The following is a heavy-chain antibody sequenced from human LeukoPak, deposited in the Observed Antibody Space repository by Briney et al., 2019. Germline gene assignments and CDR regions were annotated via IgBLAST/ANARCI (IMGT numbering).Heavy chain of an antibody. CDR2: INHSGST. CDR3: VSSRSSPDYYDSSGYYYVLDY. J-gene: IGHJ4*02. Sequence: PSETLSLTCAVYGGSFSGYYWSWIRQPPGKGLEWIGEINHSGSTNYNPSLKSRVTISVDTSKNQFSLKLSSVTAADTAVYYCVSSRSSPDYYDSSGYYYVLDYWGQGTLVTVSS. D-gene: IGHD3-22*01. V-gene: IGHV4-34*01. CDR1: GGSFSGYY.